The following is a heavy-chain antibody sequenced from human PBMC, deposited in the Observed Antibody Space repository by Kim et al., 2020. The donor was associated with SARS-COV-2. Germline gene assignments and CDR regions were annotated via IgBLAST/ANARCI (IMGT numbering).Heavy chain of an antibody. J-gene: IGHJ4*02. CDR1: GFTFSSYA. V-gene: IGHV3-30-3*01. D-gene: IGHD6-19*01. Sequence: GGSLRLSCAASGFTFSSYAMHWVRQAPGKGLEWVAVISYDGSNKYYADSVKGRFTISRDNSKNTLYLQMNSLGAEDTAVYYCARRYSSDRTLDYWGQGTLVTVSS. CDR3: ARRYSSDRTLDY. CDR2: ISYDGSNK.